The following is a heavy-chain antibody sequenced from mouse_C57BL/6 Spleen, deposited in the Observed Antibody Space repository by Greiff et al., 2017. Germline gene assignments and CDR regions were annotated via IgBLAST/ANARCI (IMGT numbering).Heavy chain of an antibody. CDR2: ISSGSSTI. V-gene: IGHV5-17*01. J-gene: IGHJ2*01. Sequence: EVQLQQSGGGLVKPGGSLKLSCAASGFTFSDYGMHWVRQAPEKGLEWVAYISSGSSTIYYADTVKGRFTISRDNAKNTLFLQMTSRRSEDTAMYYCARGRGGFDDWGQGTTLTVSS. CDR3: ARGRGGFDD. CDR1: GFTFSDYG.